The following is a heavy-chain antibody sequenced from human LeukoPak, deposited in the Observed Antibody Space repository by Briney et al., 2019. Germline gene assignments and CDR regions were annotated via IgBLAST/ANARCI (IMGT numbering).Heavy chain of an antibody. CDR3: AKSFGPVIAAAGTGAD. V-gene: IGHV3-20*04. D-gene: IGHD6-13*01. Sequence: PGGSLRLSCAASGFTFDDYGMSWVRQAPGKGLEWVSGINWNGGSTGYADSVKGRFTISRDNAKNSLYLQMNSLRAEDTAVYYCAKSFGPVIAAAGTGADWGQGALVTVSS. J-gene: IGHJ4*02. CDR1: GFTFDDYG. CDR2: INWNGGST.